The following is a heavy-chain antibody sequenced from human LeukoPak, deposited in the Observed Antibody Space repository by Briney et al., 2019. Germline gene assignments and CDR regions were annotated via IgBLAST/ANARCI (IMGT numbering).Heavy chain of an antibody. CDR2: IYYSGST. V-gene: IGHV4-59*01. J-gene: IGHJ3*02. Sequence: SETLSLTCTVSGDSISVYYWSWIRQPPGKGLQWIGNIYYSGSTNYNPSLKSRVTISVDTSKNQFSLKLSSVTAADTAVYYCARAHYYDSSGYYRPFAIWSQGTMVTVSS. D-gene: IGHD3-22*01. CDR1: GDSISVYY. CDR3: ARAHYYDSSGYYRPFAI.